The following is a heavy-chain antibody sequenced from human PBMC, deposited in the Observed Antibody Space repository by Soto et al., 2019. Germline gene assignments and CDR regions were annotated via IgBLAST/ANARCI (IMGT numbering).Heavy chain of an antibody. CDR3: ARDLAAVPRAFDY. J-gene: IGHJ4*02. CDR2: VYYTGTT. CDR1: GGSISSDF. D-gene: IGHD6-13*01. Sequence: LSLTCTVSGGSISSDFYIWVRQPPGKGLEWIGSVYYTGTTDYNPSLKSRVTISVDTSKTQFSLNLRSVTAADTAVYYCARDLAAVPRAFDYWGRGTLVTVSS. V-gene: IGHV4-59*01.